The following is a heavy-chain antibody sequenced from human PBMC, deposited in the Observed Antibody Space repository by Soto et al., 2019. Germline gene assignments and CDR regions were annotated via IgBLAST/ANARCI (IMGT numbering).Heavy chain of an antibody. CDR2: IIPIFGTA. CDR1: GGTFSSYA. CDR3: ARGLGSYSNGGWDCSSVSCWKASYWYFDL. V-gene: IGHV1-69*01. D-gene: IGHD2-2*01. Sequence: QVQLVQSGAEVKKPGSSVKVSCKASGGTFSSYAISWVRQAPGQGLEWMGGIIPIFGTANYAQKFQGRVTITAEESRSTADMELSSLRSEDRAVSYCARGLGSYSNGGWDCSSVSCWKASYWYFDLWGRGTLVTVSS. J-gene: IGHJ2*01.